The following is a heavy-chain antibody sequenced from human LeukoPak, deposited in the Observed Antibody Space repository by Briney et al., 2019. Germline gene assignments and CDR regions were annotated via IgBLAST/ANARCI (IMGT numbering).Heavy chain of an antibody. CDR3: ASLRVPGYFDY. CDR2: IYYSGST. Sequence: SETLSLTCTVSVGSISSYYWSWIRKPPGKGLEWIGYIYYSGSTNYNSSLKSRVTISVDTSKNQFSLRLSSVTVADTAVFYCASLRVPGYFDYWGQGTLVTVSS. CDR1: VGSISSYY. V-gene: IGHV4-59*12. D-gene: IGHD3-16*01. J-gene: IGHJ4*03.